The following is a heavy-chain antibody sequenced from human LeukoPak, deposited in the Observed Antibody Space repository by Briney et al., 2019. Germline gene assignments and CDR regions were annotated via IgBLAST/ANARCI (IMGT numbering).Heavy chain of an antibody. V-gene: IGHV1-24*01. Sequence: ASVKVSCKVSGYTLTELSMHWVRQAPGKGLEWMGGFDPEDGETIYAQKFQGRVTMTEDTSTDTAYMELSSLRSEDTAVYYCATSGYYGSGSYYIINWFDPWGQGTLVTVSS. D-gene: IGHD3-10*01. CDR1: GYTLTELS. CDR3: ATSGYYGSGSYYIINWFDP. J-gene: IGHJ5*02. CDR2: FDPEDGET.